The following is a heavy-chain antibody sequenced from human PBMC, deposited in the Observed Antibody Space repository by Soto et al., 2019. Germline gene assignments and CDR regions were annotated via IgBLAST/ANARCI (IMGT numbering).Heavy chain of an antibody. CDR3: AKRRGAGGHFDY. CDR2: VSIGGST. CDR1: GFTFSSYA. Sequence: GRSLRLSCAAAGFTFSSYAMGWVRQGPGKGLEWVAVVSIGGSTHYADSVRGRFTISRDNSKNTLSLQMNSLTAEDTAVYFCAKRRGAGGHFDYWGQGALVTASS. V-gene: IGHV3-23*01. D-gene: IGHD2-15*01. J-gene: IGHJ4*02.